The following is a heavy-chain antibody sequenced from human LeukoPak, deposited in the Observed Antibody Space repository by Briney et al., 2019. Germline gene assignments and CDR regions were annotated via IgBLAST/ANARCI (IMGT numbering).Heavy chain of an antibody. CDR2: IKSKTDGGTT. CDR3: TTKRLRSPFDY. J-gene: IGHJ4*02. CDR1: GFTFSNAW. V-gene: IGHV3-15*01. D-gene: IGHD4-17*01. Sequence: PGRSLRLSCAASGFTFSNAWMSWVRQAPGKGLEWVGRIKSKTDGGTTDYAAPVKGRFTISRDDSKNTLYLQMNSLKTEDTAVYYCTTKRLRSPFDYWGQGTLVTVSS.